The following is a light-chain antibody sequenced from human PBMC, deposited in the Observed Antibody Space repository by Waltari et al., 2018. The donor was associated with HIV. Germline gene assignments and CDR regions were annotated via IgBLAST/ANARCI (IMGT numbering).Light chain of an antibody. CDR3: AAWDDSLSGYV. CDR1: SSNIGSNY. V-gene: IGLV1-47*01. CDR2: KNN. J-gene: IGLJ1*01. Sequence: QSVLTQPPSASGTPGQRVTISCSGSSSNIGSNYVYWYQQLPGTAPKLRIYKNNRRTSGVPDRFSGSKYDTSASLANSGLRSEDEADYYCAAWDDSLSGYVFGTGTKVTVL.